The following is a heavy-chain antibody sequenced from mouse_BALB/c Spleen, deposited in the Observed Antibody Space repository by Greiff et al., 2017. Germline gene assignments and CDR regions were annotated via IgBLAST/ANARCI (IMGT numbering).Heavy chain of an antibody. V-gene: IGHV4-1*02. CDR1: GFDFSRYW. CDR3: ARSYYYGSSSWFAY. J-gene: IGHJ3*01. Sequence: EVKVEESGGGLVQPGGSLKLSCAASGFDFSRYWMSWVRQAPGKGLEWIGEINPDSSTINYTPSLKDKFIISRDNAKNTLYLQMSKVRSEDTALYYCARSYYYGSSSWFAYWGQGTLVTVSA. CDR2: INPDSSTI. D-gene: IGHD1-1*01.